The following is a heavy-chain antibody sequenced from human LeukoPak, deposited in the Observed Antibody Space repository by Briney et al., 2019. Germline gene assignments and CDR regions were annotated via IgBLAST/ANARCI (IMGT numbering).Heavy chain of an antibody. CDR1: GFTFSSYA. D-gene: IGHD3-22*01. V-gene: IGHV3-23*01. CDR2: ISGSGGST. Sequence: GGSLRLSCAASGFTFSSYAMSWVRQAPGKGLEWVSAISGSGGSTYYADSVKGRFTISRDNSKNTLYLQMNSLRAEDTAVYYCAKRNDSSGLSPGGAIDYWGQGTLVTVSS. CDR3: AKRNDSSGLSPGGAIDY. J-gene: IGHJ4*02.